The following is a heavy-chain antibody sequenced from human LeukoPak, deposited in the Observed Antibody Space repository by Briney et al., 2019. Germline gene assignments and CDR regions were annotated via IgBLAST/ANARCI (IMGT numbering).Heavy chain of an antibody. CDR1: GYSISSGRY. CDR2: VFHSGST. V-gene: IGHV4-38-2*02. D-gene: IGHD2-2*01. J-gene: IGHJ4*02. Sequence: PSETLSPTCTVSGYSISSGRYWGWIRQPPGKGLGWIGSVFHSGSTYYNPSLKSRVTISVDTSKNQFSLNLRSVTAADTAMYFCARSLSTAGIDYWGQGTLVTVSS. CDR3: ARSLSTAGIDY.